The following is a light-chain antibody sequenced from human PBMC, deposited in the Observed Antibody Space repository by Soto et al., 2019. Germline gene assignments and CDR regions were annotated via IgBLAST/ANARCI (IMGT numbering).Light chain of an antibody. J-gene: IGKJ2*01. CDR1: QSISTW. Sequence: DIQMTQSPSTLSASVGDGVTITCRASQSISTWLAWYQQKPGKAPKLLIYDASTLESGVPSRFSGSGSGTECTLTISSLQPDDFATYYCQQYSIYWNTFGQGTKLEIK. V-gene: IGKV1-5*01. CDR2: DAS. CDR3: QQYSIYWNT.